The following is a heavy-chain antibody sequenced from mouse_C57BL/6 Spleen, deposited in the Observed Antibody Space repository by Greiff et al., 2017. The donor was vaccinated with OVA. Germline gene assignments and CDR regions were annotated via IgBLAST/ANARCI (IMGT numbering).Heavy chain of an antibody. J-gene: IGHJ2*01. V-gene: IGHV1-55*01. CDR3: ARSPNTHYGSFDY. D-gene: IGHD1-1*01. CDR2: IYPGSGST. Sequence: QVQLQQPGAELVKPGASVKMSCKASGYTFTSYWITWVKQRPGQGLEWIGDIYPGSGSTNYNEKFKSKATLTVETSSSTAYMQLSSLTSEDSAVYYCARSPNTHYGSFDYWGQGTTLTVSS. CDR1: GYTFTSYW.